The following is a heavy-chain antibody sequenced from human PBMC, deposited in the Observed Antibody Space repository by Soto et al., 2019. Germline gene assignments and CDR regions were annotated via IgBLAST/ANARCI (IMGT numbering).Heavy chain of an antibody. CDR1: GFVFEVYW. Sequence: GGTLRLSCVASGFVFEVYWMHWVRQVPGKGLEWVSRISDDGARSDYEDSVRGRFTISRDNAKNALYLQMSALRGEDTAVYFCTRGPRPRSFGTVAVWGRGALVTVSS. J-gene: IGHJ4*01. CDR3: TRGPRPRSFGTVAV. CDR2: ISDDGARS. D-gene: IGHD4-17*01. V-gene: IGHV3-74*01.